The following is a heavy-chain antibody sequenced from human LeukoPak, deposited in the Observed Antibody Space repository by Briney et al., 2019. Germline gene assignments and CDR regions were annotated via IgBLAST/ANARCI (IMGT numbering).Heavy chain of an antibody. D-gene: IGHD3-22*01. V-gene: IGHV1-24*01. Sequence: ASVKVSCKVSGYTLTELSMHWARQAPGKGLEWMGWFDPEDGETIYAQKFQGRVTMTEDTSTDTAYMELSSLRSEDTAVYYCATVNYYDSSGYSIYWYFDLWPRGTLVTVST. J-gene: IGHJ2*01. CDR1: GYTLTELS. CDR3: ATVNYYDSSGYSIYWYFDL. CDR2: FDPEDGET.